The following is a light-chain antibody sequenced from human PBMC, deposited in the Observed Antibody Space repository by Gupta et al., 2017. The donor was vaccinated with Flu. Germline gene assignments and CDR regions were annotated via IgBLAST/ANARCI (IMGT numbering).Light chain of an antibody. CDR1: QSVRSCY. V-gene: IGKV3-20*01. CDR3: QPDGSSPFT. J-gene: IGKJ4*01. Sequence: EIVLTQSPGTMSLAQGERATLSCRASQSVRSCYVTFYQQKPGQAPWLLIYGASSMATGIPDSFSGSGSGTDFTLTISRLEPEDVAVYYCQPDGSSPFTFGRGTKVDIK. CDR2: GAS.